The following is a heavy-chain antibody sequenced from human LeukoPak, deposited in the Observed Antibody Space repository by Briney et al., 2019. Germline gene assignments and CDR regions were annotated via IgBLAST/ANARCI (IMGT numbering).Heavy chain of an antibody. D-gene: IGHD3-3*01. Sequence: GGSLRLSCAASGFTFSSYSMNWVRQAPGKGLEWVSSISNSSSYIYYADSVKGRFTISRDNAKNSLYLQMNRLRAEDTAVYYCASADYDFWSGYPPSPDYWGQGTLVTVSS. CDR1: GFTFSSYS. J-gene: IGHJ4*02. CDR2: ISNSSSYI. V-gene: IGHV3-21*01. CDR3: ASADYDFWSGYPPSPDY.